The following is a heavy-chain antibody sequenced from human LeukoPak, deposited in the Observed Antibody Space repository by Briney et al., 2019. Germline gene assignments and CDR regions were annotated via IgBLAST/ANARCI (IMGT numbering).Heavy chain of an antibody. CDR2: INSSGSTI. J-gene: IGHJ4*02. D-gene: IGHD6-13*01. V-gene: IGHV3-11*01. CDR1: GFTFRDYH. Sequence: GSLDLSCAASGFTFRDYHMSWIRQAPGKGLEWGSYINSSGSTIYYADSVKGRFTISRDKAKKSLYLQMNSMRAEDTAVYYCARDPISRRYTVNSSSLDYWGQGTLVTVSS. CDR3: ARDPISRRYTVNSSSLDY.